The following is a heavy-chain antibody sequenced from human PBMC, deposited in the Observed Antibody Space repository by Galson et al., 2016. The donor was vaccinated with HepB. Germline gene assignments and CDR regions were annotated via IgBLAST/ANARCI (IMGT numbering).Heavy chain of an antibody. D-gene: IGHD5-18*01. CDR2: IKGGGVSP. CDR3: ARAWIHLYDLDY. Sequence: SLRLSCAASGFTFSNYAMNWVRQAPGKGPEWVSSIKGGGVSPKYADSVTGRFTISRDNTNNTLHLQMNSLRAEDTAVYYCARAWIHLYDLDYWGQGALVTVSS. V-gene: IGHV3-23*01. J-gene: IGHJ4*02. CDR1: GFTFSNYA.